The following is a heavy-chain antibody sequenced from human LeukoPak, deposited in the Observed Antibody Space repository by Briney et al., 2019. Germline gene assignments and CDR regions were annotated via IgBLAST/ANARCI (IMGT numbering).Heavy chain of an antibody. D-gene: IGHD5-24*01. J-gene: IGHJ4*02. V-gene: IGHV4-59*08. CDR1: GGSISGYS. CDR3: ARHLEKNGYNYYFEF. CDR2: FSDIGNT. Sequence: SETLSLTCAVSGGSISGYSWSWIRQPPGKGLEWVGFFSDIGNTNYNPSLESRLTLSVDTSTNQFSLKLNSVTAADTAMYYCARHLEKNGYNYYFEFWGQGTLVTVSS.